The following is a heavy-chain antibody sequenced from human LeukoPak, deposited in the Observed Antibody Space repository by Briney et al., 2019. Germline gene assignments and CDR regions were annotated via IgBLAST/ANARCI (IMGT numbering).Heavy chain of an antibody. D-gene: IGHD5-18*01. CDR2: ISTSGST. J-gene: IGHJ3*02. CDR1: GGSISSYY. Sequence: PSETLSLTCTVSGGSISSYYWSWIRQPAGKGLESIGHISTSGSTNYNPSLKSRATMSVDTSKNQFSLKLSSVTAADTAVYYCARGCGYSYGPDDAFDIWGQGTMVTVSS. V-gene: IGHV4-4*07. CDR3: ARGCGYSYGPDDAFDI.